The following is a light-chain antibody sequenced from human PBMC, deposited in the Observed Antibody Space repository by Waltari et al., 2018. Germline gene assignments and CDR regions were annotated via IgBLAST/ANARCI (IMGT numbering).Light chain of an antibody. CDR1: SSDVGKYDY. CDR2: DVR. CDR3: CSYAGSYSWV. V-gene: IGLV2-11*01. J-gene: IGLJ2*01. Sequence: QSALTQPRSVSGSPGQSVTISCTGTSSDVGKYDYLSWYQQHPGKAPQVIIFDVRSRPSGVPDRFSASKSGNTASLTISGLQAEDEADYYCCSYAGSYSWVFGGGTKVTVV.